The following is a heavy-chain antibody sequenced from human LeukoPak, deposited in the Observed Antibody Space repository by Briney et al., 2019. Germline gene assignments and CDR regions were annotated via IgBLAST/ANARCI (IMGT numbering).Heavy chain of an antibody. CDR2: INHSGST. J-gene: IGHJ5*02. CDR1: GGSISSSSYY. V-gene: IGHV4-39*07. CDR3: ARRKGYYSSSWYANNWFDP. D-gene: IGHD6-13*01. Sequence: SETLSLTCTVSGGSISSSSYYWGWIRQPPGKGLEWIGEINHSGSTNYNPSLKSRVTISVDTSKNQFSLKLSSVTAADTAVYYCARRKGYYSSSWYANNWFDPWGQGTLVTVSS.